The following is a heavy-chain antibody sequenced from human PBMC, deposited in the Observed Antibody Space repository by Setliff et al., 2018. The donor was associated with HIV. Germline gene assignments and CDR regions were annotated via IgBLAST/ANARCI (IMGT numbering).Heavy chain of an antibody. CDR1: GFTFSSYG. CDR3: AKDSGATMVCSDY. CDR2: IWYDGSNK. Sequence: GGSLRLSCAASGFTFSSYGMHWVRQAPGKGLEWVAVIWYDGSNKYYADSVKGRFTISRDNSKNTLYLQMDSLRAEDTAVYYCAKDSGATMVCSDYWGQGTLVTVSS. D-gene: IGHD1-26*01. V-gene: IGHV3-33*06. J-gene: IGHJ4*02.